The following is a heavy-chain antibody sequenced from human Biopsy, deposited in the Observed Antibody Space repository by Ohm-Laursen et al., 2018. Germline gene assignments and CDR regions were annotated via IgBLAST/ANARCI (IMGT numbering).Heavy chain of an antibody. CDR1: GFSFSSYW. D-gene: IGHD5-18*01. V-gene: IGHV3-74*01. J-gene: IGHJ6*02. CDR2: INIDGSTT. Sequence: LSLTCAASGFSFSSYWMHWVRQGPGKGLVWVSRINIDGSTTRYADSVKGRFTISRDNPRDTLYLQMSSLRAEDTAVYYCAKDRYNYTPIGGFSMDVWGQGTTVTVSS. CDR3: AKDRYNYTPIGGFSMDV.